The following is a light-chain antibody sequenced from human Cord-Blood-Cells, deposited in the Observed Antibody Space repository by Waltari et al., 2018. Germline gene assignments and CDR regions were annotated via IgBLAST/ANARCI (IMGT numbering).Light chain of an antibody. CDR2: AAS. V-gene: IGKV1-16*02. CDR3: QQYNSYPFT. CDR1: QVIRNY. Sequence: DIQQTPSPSSLTASVGNRVTTTCRASQVIRNYLAWFQQKPGKAAKSLSYAASSLQSGVPSKFSGSGSGTDVTLSISSLQAEDFATYYCQQYNSYPFTFGPGTKGDIK. J-gene: IGKJ3*01.